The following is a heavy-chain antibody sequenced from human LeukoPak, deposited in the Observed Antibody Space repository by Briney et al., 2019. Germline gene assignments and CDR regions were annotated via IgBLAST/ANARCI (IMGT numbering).Heavy chain of an antibody. D-gene: IGHD3-22*01. J-gene: IGHJ4*02. V-gene: IGHV3-20*04. CDR3: AIDGDGVGSGYYYFDY. CDR1: GFTFHHYG. Sequence: PGGSLRLSCAASGFTFHHYGMSGLREAPGKGVEGVSGINWNGGSTRYADTLTGLLTISGDNAKNSLHLQMNSLRAEDTALYYCAIDGDGVGSGYYYFDYWGQGTLVSVSS. CDR2: INWNGGST.